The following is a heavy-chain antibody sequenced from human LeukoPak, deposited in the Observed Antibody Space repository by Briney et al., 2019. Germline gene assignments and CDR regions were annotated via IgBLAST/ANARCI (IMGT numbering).Heavy chain of an antibody. CDR3: AKSGL. V-gene: IGHV3-23*01. CDR1: GGTFSSYA. J-gene: IGHJ4*02. CDR2: ISGSGGST. Sequence: ASVKVSCKASGGTFSSYAISWVRQAPGKGLEWVSAISGSGGSTYYADSVKGRFTISRDNSKNTLYLQMNSLRAEDTAVYYCAKSGLWGQGTLVTVSS.